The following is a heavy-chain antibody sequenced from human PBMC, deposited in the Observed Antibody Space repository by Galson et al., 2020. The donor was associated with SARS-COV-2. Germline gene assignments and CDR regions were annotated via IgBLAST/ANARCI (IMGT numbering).Heavy chain of an antibody. V-gene: IGHV3-7*03. Sequence: GGSLRLSCAASGFTFSRSWMTWVRQAPGKGLGWVANINQDGSETYYLDSVKGRFTISRDNTKNSLYLQMNSLRAEDTALYFCAGFYPLIRLDYWGQGTLVTVSS. CDR3: AGFYPLIRLDY. J-gene: IGHJ4*02. CDR2: INQDGSET. CDR1: GFTFSRSW.